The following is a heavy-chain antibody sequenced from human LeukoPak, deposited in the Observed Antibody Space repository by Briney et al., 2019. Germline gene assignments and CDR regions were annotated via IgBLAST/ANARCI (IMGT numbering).Heavy chain of an antibody. CDR1: GFSFRSHA. D-gene: IGHD4-23*01. Sequence: PGGSLRLSCSASGFSFRSHAMHWVRQAPGKGLEWVAFISFDGTIKHYTDSMKGRFTISRDNSRDTLYLQMNTLRAEDTAVYFCARDPDYAGDSWASFDFWGQGTLVTVSS. CDR2: ISFDGTIK. CDR3: ARDPDYAGDSWASFDF. V-gene: IGHV3-30*10. J-gene: IGHJ4*02.